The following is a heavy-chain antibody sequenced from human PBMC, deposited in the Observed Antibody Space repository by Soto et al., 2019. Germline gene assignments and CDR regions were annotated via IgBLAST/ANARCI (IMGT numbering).Heavy chain of an antibody. J-gene: IGHJ6*02. CDR1: GFSFEDYA. CDR3: AKDHYGSPSYGMAV. V-gene: IGHV3-9*01. CDR2: IAWNSDII. Sequence: GGSLRLSCAASGFSFEDYAMHWVRQAPGKGLEWVSGIAWNSDIIGYADSVKGRFTISRDNGKNSLYLQMNSLRPEDTALYYCAKDHYGSPSYGMAVWGQGTTVTVSS. D-gene: IGHD3-10*01.